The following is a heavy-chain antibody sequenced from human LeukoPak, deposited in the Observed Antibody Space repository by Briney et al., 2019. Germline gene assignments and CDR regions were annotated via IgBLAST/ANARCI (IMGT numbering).Heavy chain of an antibody. CDR3: AKGAAYTSLDI. D-gene: IGHD6-25*01. J-gene: IGHJ3*02. V-gene: IGHV3-30*02. CDR1: GFSFSSSA. CDR2: IRYDGSHK. Sequence: PGGSLRLSCTASGFSFSSSAMHWVRQAPGKGLEWVTFIRYDGSHKYYADSVRGRFTISRDTSTNTLYLQVNSLRSEDTAVYYCAKGAAYTSLDIWGHGTMVTVSS.